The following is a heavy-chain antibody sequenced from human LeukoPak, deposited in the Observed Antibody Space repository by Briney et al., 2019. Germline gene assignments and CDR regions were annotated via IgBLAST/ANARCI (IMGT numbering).Heavy chain of an antibody. Sequence: GGSLRLSCAASGFTFSSYAMHWVRQAPGKGLEWVSIISGSADITYYADSVKGRFSISRDNSKNTLFLQMNSLRAEDTAIYYCAKRKYYESGPSDFWGQGTLVTVSS. CDR1: GFTFSSYA. V-gene: IGHV3-23*01. D-gene: IGHD3-10*01. CDR3: AKRKYYESGPSDF. J-gene: IGHJ4*02. CDR2: ISGSADIT.